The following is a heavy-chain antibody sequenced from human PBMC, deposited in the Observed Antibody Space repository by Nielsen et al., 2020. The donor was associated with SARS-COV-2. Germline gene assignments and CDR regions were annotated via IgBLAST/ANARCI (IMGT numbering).Heavy chain of an antibody. Sequence: GESLKISCAASGFTFDDYGMSWVRQAPGKGPEWVSGINWNGGSTGYADSVKGRFTISRDNAKNSLYLQMNSLRAEDTALYHCARDDYGGNSDYWGQGTLVTVSS. CDR3: ARDDYGGNSDY. D-gene: IGHD4-23*01. J-gene: IGHJ4*02. V-gene: IGHV3-20*01. CDR2: INWNGGST. CDR1: GFTFDDYG.